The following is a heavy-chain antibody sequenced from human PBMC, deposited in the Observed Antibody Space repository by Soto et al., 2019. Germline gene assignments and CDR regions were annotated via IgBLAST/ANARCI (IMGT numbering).Heavy chain of an antibody. D-gene: IGHD2-21*02. CDR3: ARDRVVVTAILDY. CDR1: GFTFGSYP. V-gene: IGHV3-74*01. Sequence: PGASLRLSCAASGFTFGSYPMSWVRQAPGKRLVWVSRINSDGSSTSYADSVKGRFTISRDNAKNTLYLQMNSLRAEDTAVYYCARDRVVVTAILDYWGQGTLVTVSS. CDR2: INSDGSST. J-gene: IGHJ4*02.